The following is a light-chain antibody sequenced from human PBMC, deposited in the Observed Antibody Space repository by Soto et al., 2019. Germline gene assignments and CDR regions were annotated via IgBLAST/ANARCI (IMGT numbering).Light chain of an antibody. CDR3: QQSYKTPQT. V-gene: IGKV1-39*01. CDR2: TAS. Sequence: DIQMTQSPSSVSASIGDRFTISCLASETINKYLNWYQQKPGKPPRLLIYTASTLPSEVPSRFSGSRPGTNFTLTINSLQPEDSATYYCQQSYKTPQTFGQGTKVDIK. J-gene: IGKJ1*01. CDR1: ETINKY.